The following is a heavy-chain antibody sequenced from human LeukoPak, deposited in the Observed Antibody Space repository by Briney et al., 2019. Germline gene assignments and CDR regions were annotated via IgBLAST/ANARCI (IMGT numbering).Heavy chain of an antibody. V-gene: IGHV3-66*01. CDR3: ARDPGYDYGYDY. CDR2: IYSDGST. D-gene: IGHD5-18*01. J-gene: IGHJ4*02. CDR1: GFTVSDNY. Sequence: GGSLRLSCAAPGFTVSDNYMSWVRQAPGKGLEWVSVIYSDGSTYYADSVKGRFTISRDNSKNTLYLQMNSLRAEDTAVYYCARDPGYDYGYDYWGQGTLVTVSS.